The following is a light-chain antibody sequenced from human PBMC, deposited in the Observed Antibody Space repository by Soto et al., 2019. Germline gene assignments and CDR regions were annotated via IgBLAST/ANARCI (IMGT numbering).Light chain of an antibody. CDR3: QQYNDWPLT. V-gene: IGKV3-15*01. Sequence: EIVMTQSPATLSVSPGERATLSCRASQSINNNLAWYQQKRGQGARLLIYGASSRATGTPARFSGSGSGTGFTLTISSLQSEDFAIYYWQQYNDWPLTFGGGTKVEIK. CDR2: GAS. J-gene: IGKJ4*01. CDR1: QSINNN.